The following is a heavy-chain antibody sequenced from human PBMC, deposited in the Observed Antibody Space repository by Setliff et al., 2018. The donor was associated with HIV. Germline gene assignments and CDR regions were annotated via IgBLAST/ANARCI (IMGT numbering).Heavy chain of an antibody. CDR3: ARGSRGYSYAYYYYYMDV. J-gene: IGHJ6*03. CDR1: GGSISSGNYY. D-gene: IGHD5-18*01. CDR2: IYYSGST. Sequence: SETLSLTCTVSGGSISSGNYYWNWIRQHPGKGLEWIGYIYYSGSTNYNPSLKSRVTISVDTSKNQFSLKLSSVTAADTAVYYCARGSRGYSYAYYYYYMDVWGKGTTVTVSS. V-gene: IGHV4-61*01.